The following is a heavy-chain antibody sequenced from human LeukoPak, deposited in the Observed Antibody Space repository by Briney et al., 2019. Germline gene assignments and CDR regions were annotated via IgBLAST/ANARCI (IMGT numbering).Heavy chain of an antibody. Sequence: PGESLRISCRGSGYSFSSDWISWVRQVPGKGLEWMGRIDPGDSFTKYRPSLEGRVTISAAKSLGTVYLQWSSLKASDTAIYYCARDGGGVSSWVSHWGQGTLVTVSS. CDR1: GYSFSSDW. V-gene: IGHV5-10-1*01. CDR2: IDPGDSFT. D-gene: IGHD2-8*02. CDR3: ARDGGGVSSWVSH. J-gene: IGHJ4*02.